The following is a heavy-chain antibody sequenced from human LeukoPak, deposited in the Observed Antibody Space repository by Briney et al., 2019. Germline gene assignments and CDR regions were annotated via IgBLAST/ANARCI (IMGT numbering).Heavy chain of an antibody. V-gene: IGHV3-9*01. CDR1: GFTFDDYA. D-gene: IGHD4-11*01. J-gene: IGHJ6*03. Sequence: GRSLRLSCAASGFTFDDYAMHWVRQAPGKGLEWVSGISWNSGSIGYADSVKGRFTISRDNAKNSLYLQMNSLRAEDTALYYCAKDNITVTPNCYYYYMDVWGKGTTVTVSS. CDR2: ISWNSGSI. CDR3: AKDNITVTPNCYYYYMDV.